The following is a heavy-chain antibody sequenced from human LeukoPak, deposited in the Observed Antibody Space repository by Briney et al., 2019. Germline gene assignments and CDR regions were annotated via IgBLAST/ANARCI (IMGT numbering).Heavy chain of an antibody. D-gene: IGHD2-15*01. V-gene: IGHV4-61*01. CDR1: GGSVSSGSYY. CDR2: ISYSGST. Sequence: PSETLPLTRTVSGGSVSSGSYYWTWIRQPPGKGLEWIGYISYSGSTNYNPSLKSRVTISVDTSKNQFSLNLSSVTAADTAVYYCARRGSGGRSFDIWGQGTMVTVSS. CDR3: ARRGSGGRSFDI. J-gene: IGHJ3*02.